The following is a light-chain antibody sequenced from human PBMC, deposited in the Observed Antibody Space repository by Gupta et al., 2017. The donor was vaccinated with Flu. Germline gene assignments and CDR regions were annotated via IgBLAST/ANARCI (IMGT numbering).Light chain of an antibody. CDR1: QSVSSN. CDR3: QQYNTWPPYT. V-gene: IGKV3-15*01. CDR2: GAS. J-gene: IGKJ2*01. Sequence: IVFIHPPATLPLSPGERATLPSSASQSVSSNLAGYQQKTGQAPRLLIHGASTRATGIPARFSSSGSGREFTLTISSLQAADFAVYYCQQYNTWPPYTFGQGTKLEI.